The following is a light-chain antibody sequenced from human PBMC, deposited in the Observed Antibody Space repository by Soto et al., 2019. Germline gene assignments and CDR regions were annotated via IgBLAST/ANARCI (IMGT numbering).Light chain of an antibody. J-gene: IGKJ1*01. CDR2: AAS. CDR1: QSISSY. V-gene: IGKV1-39*01. Sequence: DIQMTQSPSSLSASVGDRVTITCRASQSISSYLNWYQQKPGKAPKLLIYAASSLQSGVPSRFSGSGSGTDFTPTISSLQPEDFATYDCQQSYSTRVAFGKGTKVEIK. CDR3: QQSYSTRVA.